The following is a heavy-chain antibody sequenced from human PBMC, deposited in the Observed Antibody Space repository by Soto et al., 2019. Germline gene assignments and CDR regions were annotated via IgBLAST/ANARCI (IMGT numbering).Heavy chain of an antibody. CDR1: GFTFSSYG. J-gene: IGHJ4*02. CDR2: ISYDGSNK. Sequence: QVQLVESGGGVVQPGRSLRLSCAASGFTFSSYGMHWVRQAPGKGLEWVAVISYDGSNKYYADSVKGRFTISRDNSKNTLYLQMNSLKAEDTAVSYCAKDGLTVSEPDYWGQGTLVTVSS. V-gene: IGHV3-30*18. CDR3: AKDGLTVSEPDY.